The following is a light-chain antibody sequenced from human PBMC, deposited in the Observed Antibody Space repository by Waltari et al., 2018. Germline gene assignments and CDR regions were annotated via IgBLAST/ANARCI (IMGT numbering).Light chain of an antibody. Sequence: QSALTQPPSASGSPGQSVTISCTGTSSDVGGYNDVSWYQQHPGKAPKLMFYEVSKLPSGVPDRFSGSKSGNTASLTVSGLQAEEEADYYCSSYAGSNVVFGGGTKLTVL. CDR1: SSDVGGYND. J-gene: IGLJ2*01. CDR2: EVS. V-gene: IGLV2-8*01. CDR3: SSYAGSNVV.